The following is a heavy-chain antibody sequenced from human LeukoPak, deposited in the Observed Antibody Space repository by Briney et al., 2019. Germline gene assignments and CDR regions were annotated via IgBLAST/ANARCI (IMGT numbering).Heavy chain of an antibody. V-gene: IGHV3-23*01. J-gene: IGHJ5*02. D-gene: IGHD2-21*02. Sequence: EGSLRLSCAASGFPFSNHAMSWVRQPPGKGLEWVSAISNGNTYYADSVRGRFTISRDDSKNMVYLQMNSLRDEDTALYYCVREAGYCASVCLKSNWFDPWGQGTLVTVSS. CDR3: VREAGYCASVCLKSNWFDP. CDR2: ISNGNT. CDR1: GFPFSNHA.